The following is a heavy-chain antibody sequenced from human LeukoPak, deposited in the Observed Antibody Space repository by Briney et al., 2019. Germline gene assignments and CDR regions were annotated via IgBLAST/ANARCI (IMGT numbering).Heavy chain of an antibody. J-gene: IGHJ4*02. V-gene: IGHV3-21*01. CDR3: ARDERAPHYYGNSGY. CDR2: ISSSSSYI. CDR1: GFTFSSYS. Sequence: PGGSLRLSCAASGFTFSSYSMNWVRQAPGKGLGWVSSISSSSSYIYYADSVKGRFTISRDNAKNSLYLQMNSLRDEDTAVYYCARDERAPHYYGNSGYWGQGTLVTVSP. D-gene: IGHD3-3*01.